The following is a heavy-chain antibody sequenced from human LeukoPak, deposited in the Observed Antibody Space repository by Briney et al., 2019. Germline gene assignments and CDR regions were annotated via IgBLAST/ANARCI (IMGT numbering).Heavy chain of an antibody. Sequence: GGSLRLSCVASGFTFSNAWMSWVRQAPGKGLEWVGRIKSKTDGGTTDYAAPVKGRFTISRDDSKNTLYLQMNSLKTEDTAVYYCTTLQSSYYYGSGSYGGGQGTLVTVSS. V-gene: IGHV3-15*01. CDR3: TTLQSSYYYGSGSYG. CDR2: IKSKTDGGTT. D-gene: IGHD3-10*01. J-gene: IGHJ4*02. CDR1: GFTFSNAW.